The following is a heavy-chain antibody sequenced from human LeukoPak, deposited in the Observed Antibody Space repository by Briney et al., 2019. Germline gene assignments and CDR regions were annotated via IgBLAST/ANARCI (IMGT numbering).Heavy chain of an antibody. CDR2: IYTSGST. V-gene: IGHV4-61*02. CDR3: ARVPGGGYSEPVDY. J-gene: IGHJ4*02. D-gene: IGHD3-22*01. CDR1: GGSISSGSYY. Sequence: SQTLSLTCTVSGGSISSGSYYWSWIRQPAGKGLEWIGRIYTSGSTNYNPSLKSRVTISVDTSKNHFSLKLSSVTAADTAVYYGARVPGGGYSEPVDYWAREPWSPSPQ.